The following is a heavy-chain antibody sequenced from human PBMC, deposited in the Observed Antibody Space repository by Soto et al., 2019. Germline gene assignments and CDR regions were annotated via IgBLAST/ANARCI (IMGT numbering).Heavy chain of an antibody. J-gene: IGHJ4*02. CDR1: GYTFTSYA. Sequence: XSVKVSCKASGYTFTSYAMHWVRQAPGQRLGWMGWINAGNGNTKYSQKFQGRVTITRDTSASTAYMELSSLRSEDTAVYYCARDNLVYYYDSSGFDYWGQGTLVTVSS. CDR2: INAGNGNT. V-gene: IGHV1-3*01. D-gene: IGHD3-22*01. CDR3: ARDNLVYYYDSSGFDY.